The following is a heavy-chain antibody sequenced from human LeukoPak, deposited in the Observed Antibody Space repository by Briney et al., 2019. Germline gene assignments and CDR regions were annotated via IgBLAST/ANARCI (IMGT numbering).Heavy chain of an antibody. CDR2: INHSGST. D-gene: IGHD6-25*01. CDR3: GTTEHDSGDY. V-gene: IGHV4-34*01. CDR1: GGSFSDYY. Sequence: PSETLSLTSAVYGGSFSDYYWNWIRQPPGKGLEWIAEINHSGSTNYSPSLKSRVTISVDKSKNQFSLTLRSVTAADTAVYFCGTTEHDSGDYWGQGTLVTVSS. J-gene: IGHJ4*02.